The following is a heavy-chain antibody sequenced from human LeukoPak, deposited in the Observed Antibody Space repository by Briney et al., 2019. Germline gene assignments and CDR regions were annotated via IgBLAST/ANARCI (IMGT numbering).Heavy chain of an antibody. CDR2: ISGSGGST. Sequence: GGSLRLSCAASGFTFSSYAMSWVRQAPGKGLEWVSAISGSGGSTYYADSVKGRFTISRDNSKNALYLQMNSLRAEDTAVYYCAKDGLWFGELIWGQGTLVTVSS. V-gene: IGHV3-23*01. CDR1: GFTFSSYA. CDR3: AKDGLWFGELI. J-gene: IGHJ4*02. D-gene: IGHD3-10*01.